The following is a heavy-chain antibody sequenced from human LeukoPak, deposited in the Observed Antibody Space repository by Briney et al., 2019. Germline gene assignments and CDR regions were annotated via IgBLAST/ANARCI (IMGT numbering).Heavy chain of an antibody. CDR3: ARTGYSSGWYEIYYFDY. Sequence: ASVKVSCKASGYTFTSYGISWVRQAPGQGLEWVGWISAYNGNTNYAQKLQGRVTMTTDTSTSTAYMELRSLRSDDTAVYYCARTGYSSGWYEIYYFDYWGQGTLVTVSS. CDR1: GYTFTSYG. V-gene: IGHV1-18*01. J-gene: IGHJ4*02. CDR2: ISAYNGNT. D-gene: IGHD6-19*01.